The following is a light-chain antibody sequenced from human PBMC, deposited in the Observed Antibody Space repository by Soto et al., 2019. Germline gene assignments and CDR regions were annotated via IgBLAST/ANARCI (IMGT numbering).Light chain of an antibody. CDR3: QHFDTSLRFT. Sequence: EIVLTQSPGTLSLSPGERATLSCRAGQSVTSGSLAWYQQKPGQAPRLLIFGASSRATGIPDRFSGSGSRTDFTLTISRLEPEDFGVYYCQHFDTSLRFTFGQGTKLEIK. CDR2: GAS. CDR1: QSVTSGS. V-gene: IGKV3-20*01. J-gene: IGKJ2*01.